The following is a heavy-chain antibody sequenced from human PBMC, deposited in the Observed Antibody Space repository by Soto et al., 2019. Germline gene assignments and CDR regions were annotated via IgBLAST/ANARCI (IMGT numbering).Heavy chain of an antibody. J-gene: IGHJ4*02. Sequence: EVQLLESGGGLVQPGGSLRLSCAASGFTFSSYSMAWVRQAPGRGREWVSGIIQDGTTYYADSAKDRFTIYRDNSRNSGYLQVITLGVEDSAVYYCAKDLRLDCVWDFDSLGQGTLVTVSS. CDR2: IIQDGTT. CDR1: GFTFSSYS. CDR3: AKDLRLDCVWDFDS. D-gene: IGHD2-21*02. V-gene: IGHV3-23*01.